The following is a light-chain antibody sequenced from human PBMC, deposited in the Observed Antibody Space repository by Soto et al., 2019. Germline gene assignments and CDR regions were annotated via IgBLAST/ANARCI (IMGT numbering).Light chain of an antibody. CDR3: QQRSNWYT. V-gene: IGKV3-11*01. J-gene: IGKJ2*01. Sequence: EIVLTQSPATLSLSPGERATLSCRASQSVSSYLAWYQQKPGQAPRLPIYDASNRATGIPARFSGSGSGTDFTLTISSLEPEDFAVYYRQQRSNWYTFGQGTKVDIK. CDR2: DAS. CDR1: QSVSSY.